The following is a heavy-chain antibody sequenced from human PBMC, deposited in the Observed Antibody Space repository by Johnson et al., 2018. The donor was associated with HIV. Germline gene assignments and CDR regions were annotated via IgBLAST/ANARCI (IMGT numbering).Heavy chain of an antibody. J-gene: IGHJ3*01. CDR3: AKGMGLSIGELSDAFHF. CDR2: IWYDGSNK. CDR1: GFTFSSYG. V-gene: IGHV3-30*02. Sequence: QMMLVESGGGVVQPGGSLRLSCIASGFTFSSYGMHWVRQAPGKGLEWVAVIWYDGSNKYYADSVKGRFTISRDNSKNTLNLQMNSLRPEDTAVYYCAKGMGLSIGELSDAFHFWGLGTVVTVSS. D-gene: IGHD3-10*01.